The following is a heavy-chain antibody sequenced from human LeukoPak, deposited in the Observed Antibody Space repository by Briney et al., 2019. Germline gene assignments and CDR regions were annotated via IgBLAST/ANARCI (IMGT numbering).Heavy chain of an antibody. J-gene: IGHJ4*02. V-gene: IGHV4-39*01. CDR2: IYYSGNT. CDR1: SGSISSNTYY. Sequence: SETLSLTCTVSSGSISSNTYYWDWIRQPPGKGLEWIGSIYYSGNTYYNPSLKSRVTISVDTSKNQFSLKLSSVTAADTAVYYCARGRIAAAGHLDYWGQGTLVTVSS. CDR3: ARGRIAAAGHLDY. D-gene: IGHD6-13*01.